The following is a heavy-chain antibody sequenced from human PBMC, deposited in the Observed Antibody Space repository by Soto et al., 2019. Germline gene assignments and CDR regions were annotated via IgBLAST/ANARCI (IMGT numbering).Heavy chain of an antibody. CDR1: GGSFSGYY. V-gene: IGHV4-34*01. Sequence: SETLSLTCAVYGGSFSGYYWSWIRQPPGKGLEWIGEINHSGSTNYNPSLKSRVTISVDTSKNQFSLKLSSVTAADTAVYYCARARYYGSGRYHFDYWGQGTLVTVSS. CDR3: ARARYYGSGRYHFDY. D-gene: IGHD3-10*01. CDR2: INHSGST. J-gene: IGHJ4*02.